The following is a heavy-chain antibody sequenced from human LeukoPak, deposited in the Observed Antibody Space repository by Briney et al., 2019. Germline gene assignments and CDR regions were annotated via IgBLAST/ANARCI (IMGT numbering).Heavy chain of an antibody. CDR1: GFTFSSYW. CDR3: AKSKVYYFDY. V-gene: IGHV3-7*01. CDR2: INQDGSEK. J-gene: IGHJ4*02. Sequence: PGGSLRLSCEASGFTFSSYWMSWVRQAPGKGLEWVANINQDGSEKFYVDSVKGRFTISRDNAKNSLYLQMNSLRAEDTAVYYCAKSKVYYFDYWGQGTLVTVSS.